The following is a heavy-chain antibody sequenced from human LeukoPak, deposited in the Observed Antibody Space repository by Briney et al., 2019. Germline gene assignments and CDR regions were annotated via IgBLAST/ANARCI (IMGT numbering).Heavy chain of an antibody. V-gene: IGHV3-23*01. J-gene: IGHJ6*02. CDR2: ISGSGGST. CDR3: ARLKWPNYYYYYGMDV. Sequence: GGSLRLSCAASGFTFSSYAMSWVRQAPGKGLEWVSAISGSGGSTYYADSVKGRFTISRDNSKNTLYLQMNSLRAEDTAVCYCARLKWPNYYYYYGMDVWGQGTTVTVSS. CDR1: GFTFSSYA. D-gene: IGHD2-15*01.